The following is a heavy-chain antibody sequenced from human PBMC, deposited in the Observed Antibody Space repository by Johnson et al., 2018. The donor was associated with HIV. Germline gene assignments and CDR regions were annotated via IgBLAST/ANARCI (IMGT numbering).Heavy chain of an antibody. Sequence: VQLVESGGGVVQPGRSLRLSCAASGFTFSSYGMHWVRQAPGKGLEWVSYITGSGTVVYYADSVKGRFTISRDNSKNSLYLQMNSLRAEDTAVFYCARTSEWATYQDAFDIWGQGTMVSVSS. D-gene: IGHD1-26*01. CDR2: ITGSGTVV. J-gene: IGHJ3*02. V-gene: IGHV3-48*04. CDR3: ARTSEWATYQDAFDI. CDR1: GFTFSSYG.